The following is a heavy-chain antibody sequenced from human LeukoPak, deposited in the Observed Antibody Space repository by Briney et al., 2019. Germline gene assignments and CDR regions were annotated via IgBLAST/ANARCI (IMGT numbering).Heavy chain of an antibody. CDR2: IYYSGST. CDR3: ARGPQGVTRPEY. J-gene: IGHJ4*02. D-gene: IGHD4-17*01. V-gene: IGHV4-39*01. CDR1: GGSISSSRYY. Sequence: PSETLSLTCTVSGGSISSSRYYWGWIRQPPGKGLEWIGSIYYSGSTYYNPSLKSRVTISVDTSKKQFSLKLSSVTAADTAVYYCARGPQGVTRPEYWGQGTLVTVSS.